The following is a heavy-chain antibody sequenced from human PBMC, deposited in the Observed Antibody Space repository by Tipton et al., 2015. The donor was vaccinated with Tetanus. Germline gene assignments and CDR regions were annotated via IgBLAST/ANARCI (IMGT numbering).Heavy chain of an antibody. J-gene: IGHJ4*02. V-gene: IGHV3-53*01. Sequence: SLRLSCAISGFSVSSNYLTWVRQAPGKGLEWVSVIHTGGNTYYADSVKGRFTVSRDNSKNTFHLQMNSLRAEDTAVYYCTRLWAAALDYWGQGPLVTVSS. CDR3: TRLWAAALDY. CDR2: IHTGGNT. CDR1: GFSVSSNY. D-gene: IGHD3-10*01.